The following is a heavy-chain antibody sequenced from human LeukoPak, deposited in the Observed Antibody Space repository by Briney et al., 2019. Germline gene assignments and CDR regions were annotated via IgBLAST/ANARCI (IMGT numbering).Heavy chain of an antibody. Sequence: GGSLRLSCAASGFTFSSYAMHWVRQAPGKGLEYVSAISSNGGSTYYANSVKGRFTISRDNSKNTLYLQMNSLRAEDTALYYCAREQWLGGPYYFDYWGQGTLVTVSS. J-gene: IGHJ4*02. D-gene: IGHD6-19*01. V-gene: IGHV3-64*01. CDR1: GFTFSSYA. CDR3: AREQWLGGPYYFDY. CDR2: ISSNGGST.